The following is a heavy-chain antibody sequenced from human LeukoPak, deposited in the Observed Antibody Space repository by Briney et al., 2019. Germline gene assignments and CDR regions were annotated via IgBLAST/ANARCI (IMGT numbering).Heavy chain of an antibody. Sequence: PGGSLRLSCAASGFTFSSYSMNWVRQAPGKGLEWVSVIYSGGSTYYADSVKGRFTISRDNSKNTLYLQMNSLRAEDTAVYYCARDYYYYYGMDVWGQGTTVTVSS. CDR3: ARDYYYYYGMDV. J-gene: IGHJ6*02. CDR2: IYSGGST. CDR1: GFTFSSYS. V-gene: IGHV3-66*01.